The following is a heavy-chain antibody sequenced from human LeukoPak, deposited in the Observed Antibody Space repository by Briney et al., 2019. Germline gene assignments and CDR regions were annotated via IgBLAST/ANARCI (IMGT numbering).Heavy chain of an antibody. Sequence: PGGSLRLSCAASGFTFSSYAMSWVRQAPGKGLEWVSAISGSGGSTYYADSVKGRFTISRDNSKNTLCLQMNSLRAEDTAVYYCAKDVIPHYDSSEVDYWGQGTLVTVSS. V-gene: IGHV3-23*01. CDR2: ISGSGGST. CDR1: GFTFSSYA. CDR3: AKDVIPHYDSSEVDY. J-gene: IGHJ4*02. D-gene: IGHD3-22*01.